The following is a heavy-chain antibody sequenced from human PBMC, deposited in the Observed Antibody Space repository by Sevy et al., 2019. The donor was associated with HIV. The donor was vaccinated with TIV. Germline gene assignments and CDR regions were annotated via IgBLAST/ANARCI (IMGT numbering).Heavy chain of an antibody. CDR1: GGSFSGYY. Sequence: SETLSLTCAVYGGSFSGYYWSWIRQPPGKGLEWIGEINHSGGTNYNPSLKSRVAISVDTSKNHFSLKLNSGTAADTAVYYCARHCTGSSCSHAFDIWGQGTMVTVSS. J-gene: IGHJ3*02. V-gene: IGHV4-34*01. CDR3: ARHCTGSSCSHAFDI. D-gene: IGHD2-15*01. CDR2: INHSGGT.